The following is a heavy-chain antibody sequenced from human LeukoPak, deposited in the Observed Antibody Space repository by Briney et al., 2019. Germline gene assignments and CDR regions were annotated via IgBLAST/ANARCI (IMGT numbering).Heavy chain of an antibody. V-gene: IGHV3-30-3*01. Sequence: GGSLRLSCAASGFTFSSYAMSWVRQAPGKGLEWVAVISYDGSNKYYADSVKGRFTISRDNSKNTLYLQMNSLRAEDTAVYYCARGVNWNGYYYYGMDVWGQGTTVTVSS. D-gene: IGHD1-1*01. CDR1: GFTFSSYA. CDR2: ISYDGSNK. J-gene: IGHJ6*02. CDR3: ARGVNWNGYYYYGMDV.